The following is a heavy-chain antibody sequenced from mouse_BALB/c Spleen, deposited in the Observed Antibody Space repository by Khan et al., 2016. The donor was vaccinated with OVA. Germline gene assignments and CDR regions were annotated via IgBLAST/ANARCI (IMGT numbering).Heavy chain of an antibody. V-gene: IGHV9-3-1*01. J-gene: IGHJ4*01. CDR1: GYPFTKNG. CDR3: ARVGYAGTMDY. CDR2: INTYTREP. D-gene: IGHD2-2*01. Sequence: QIQLVQSGPELKNPGETVRISCKASGYPFTKNGMNWVKQTPGKGLKWMGWINTYTREPAYADDFKGRFAFSLETSASTAYLQISNLKNEDTATDFCARVGYAGTMDYWGQGTSVTVSS.